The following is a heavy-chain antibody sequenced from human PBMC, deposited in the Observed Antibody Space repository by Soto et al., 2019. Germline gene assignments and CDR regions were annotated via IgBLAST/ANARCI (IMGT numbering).Heavy chain of an antibody. V-gene: IGHV1-69*02. CDR3: AAPGLGSSGNYYYYGMDV. CDR2: IIPILGIA. Sequence: ASVKVSCKASGGTFSSYTISWVRQAPGQGLEWMGRIIPILGIANYAQKFQGRVTITADKSTSTAYMELSSLRSEDTAVYYCAAPGLGSSGNYYYYGMDVWGQGTTVTVSS. D-gene: IGHD6-25*01. J-gene: IGHJ6*02. CDR1: GGTFSSYT.